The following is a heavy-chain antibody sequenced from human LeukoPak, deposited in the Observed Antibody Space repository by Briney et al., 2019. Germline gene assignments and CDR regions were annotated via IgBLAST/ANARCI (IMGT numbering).Heavy chain of an antibody. CDR3: ARAPGYYGSGSPYFDY. CDR2: IYHGGST. Sequence: SETLSLTCTVSGGSISSYYWSWIRQPPGKGLEWIGYIYHGGSTYYNPSLKSRVTISVDRSKNQLSLKLSSVTAADTAVYYCARAPGYYGSGSPYFDYWGQGTLVTVSS. D-gene: IGHD3-10*01. V-gene: IGHV4-59*12. J-gene: IGHJ4*02. CDR1: GGSISSYY.